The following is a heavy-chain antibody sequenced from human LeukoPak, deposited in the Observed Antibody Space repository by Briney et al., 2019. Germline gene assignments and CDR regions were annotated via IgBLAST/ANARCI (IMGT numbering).Heavy chain of an antibody. CDR1: GGTFSSYA. Sequence: ASVKVSCKASGGTFSSYAISWVRQAPGQGLEWMGGIIPIFGTANYAQKFQGRVTITADESTSTAYMELSSLRSEDTAVYYCAREVSGSYYHDAFDIWGQGTMVTVSS. CDR2: IIPIFGTA. V-gene: IGHV1-69*13. CDR3: AREVSGSYYHDAFDI. D-gene: IGHD3-10*01. J-gene: IGHJ3*02.